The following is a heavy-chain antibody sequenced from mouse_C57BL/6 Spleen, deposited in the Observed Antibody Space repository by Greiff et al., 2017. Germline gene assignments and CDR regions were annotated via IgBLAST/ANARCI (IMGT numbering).Heavy chain of an antibody. CDR3: KGAYYSNYFDY. Sequence: QVQLQQSGAELVRPGASVTLSCKASGYTFTDYEMHWVKQTPVHGLEWIGAIDPETGGTAYNQKFKGKAILTADKSSSTAYMELRSLTSEDSAVYYCKGAYYSNYFDYWGQGTTLTVSS. CDR1: GYTFTDYE. V-gene: IGHV1-15*01. D-gene: IGHD2-5*01. CDR2: IDPETGGT. J-gene: IGHJ2*01.